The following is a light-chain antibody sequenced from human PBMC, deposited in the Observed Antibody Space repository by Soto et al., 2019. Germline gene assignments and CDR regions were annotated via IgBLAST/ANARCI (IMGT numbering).Light chain of an antibody. Sequence: EVVLTQSPGTLSLSPGERATLSCRASQSVTNSYLAWYQQKPGQAPRLLIYGASSRATGIPDRFSGSGSGTDLTLTISRLEPEDFAVYYCQQYSNSPRAFGRGTKVEI. CDR2: GAS. CDR3: QQYSNSPRA. CDR1: QSVTNSY. J-gene: IGKJ1*01. V-gene: IGKV3-20*01.